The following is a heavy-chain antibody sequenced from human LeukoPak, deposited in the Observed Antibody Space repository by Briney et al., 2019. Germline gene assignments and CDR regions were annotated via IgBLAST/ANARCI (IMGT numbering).Heavy chain of an antibody. Sequence: GGSLRLSCAASGFTFSSYAMSWVRQAPGKGLEWVSAISGSGGSTYYADSVQGRFTISRDNSKNTLYLQMNSLRAEDTAVYYCAKDSIMITFGGVIVNDAFDIWGQGTMVTVSS. V-gene: IGHV3-23*01. CDR2: ISGSGGST. J-gene: IGHJ3*02. D-gene: IGHD3-16*02. CDR3: AKDSIMITFGGVIVNDAFDI. CDR1: GFTFSSYA.